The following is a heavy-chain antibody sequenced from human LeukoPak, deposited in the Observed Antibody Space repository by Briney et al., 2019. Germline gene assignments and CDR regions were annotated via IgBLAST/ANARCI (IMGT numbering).Heavy chain of an antibody. CDR3: ARVVGELQPH. J-gene: IGHJ4*02. Sequence: GGSLRLSCAASGFTFSSYAMHWVRQAPGKGLEWVAVISYDGSNKYYADSVKGRFTISRDNSKNTLYLQMNSLRAEDTAVYYCARVVGELQPHWGQGTLVTVSS. D-gene: IGHD1-26*01. CDR2: ISYDGSNK. CDR1: GFTFSSYA. V-gene: IGHV3-30*04.